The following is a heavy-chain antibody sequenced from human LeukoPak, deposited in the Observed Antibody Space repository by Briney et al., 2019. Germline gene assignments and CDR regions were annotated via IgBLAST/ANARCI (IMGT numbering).Heavy chain of an antibody. CDR3: ASRIAVAEGLDY. J-gene: IGHJ4*02. V-gene: IGHV3-30*04. Sequence: GGSLRLSCAASGFTFSSYAMHWVRQAPGKGLEWVAVISYDGSNKYYADSVKGRFTISRDNSKNTLYLQMNSLRAEDTAVYYCASRIAVAEGLDYWGQGTLVTVSS. CDR1: GFTFSSYA. D-gene: IGHD6-19*01. CDR2: ISYDGSNK.